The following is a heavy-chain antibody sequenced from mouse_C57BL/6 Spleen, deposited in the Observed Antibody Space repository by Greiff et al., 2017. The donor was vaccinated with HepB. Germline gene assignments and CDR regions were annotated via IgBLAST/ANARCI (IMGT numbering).Heavy chain of an antibody. D-gene: IGHD2-4*01. CDR1: GYSFTDYN. CDR2: INPNYGTT. V-gene: IGHV1-39*01. Sequence: VHVKQSGPELVKPGASVKISCKASGYSFTDYNMNWVKQSNGKSLEWIGVINPNYGTTSYNQKFKGKATLTVDKSSSTAYMQLNSLTSEDSAVYYCARSDYEGPSWFAYWGQGTLVTVSA. CDR3: ARSDYEGPSWFAY. J-gene: IGHJ3*01.